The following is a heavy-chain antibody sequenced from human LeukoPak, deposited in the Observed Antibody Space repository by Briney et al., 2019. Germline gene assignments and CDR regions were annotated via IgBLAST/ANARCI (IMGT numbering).Heavy chain of an antibody. CDR2: ISAYDAKT. CDR1: GYTCAMYG. CDR3: ARDSRSPGPIFCNY. V-gene: IGHV1-18*01. Sequence: ASVMVSCKASGYTCAMYGLYGGWQAPGQGLEWMGWISAYDAKTHYAESLQGRVTMTRDISASTVYMELRSLRSDDTAVYYCARDSRSPGPIFCNYCYQGTVVTVSS. J-gene: IGHJ4*02. D-gene: IGHD3-3*01.